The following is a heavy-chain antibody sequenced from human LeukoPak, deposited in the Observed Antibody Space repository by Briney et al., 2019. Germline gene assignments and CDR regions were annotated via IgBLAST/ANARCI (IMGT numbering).Heavy chain of an antibody. CDR2: IYPGDSDT. CDR1: GYSFTSYW. J-gene: IGHJ4*02. Sequence: GESLKISCKGSGYSFTSYWIGWVRQMPGKGLEWMGIIYPGDSDTRYSPSFQGQVTISADKSISTAYLQWSSLKASDTAMYYCARDSFSGSYXGGFDYWXQGTLVTVSS. CDR3: ARDSFSGSYXGGFDY. D-gene: IGHD1-26*01. V-gene: IGHV5-51*01.